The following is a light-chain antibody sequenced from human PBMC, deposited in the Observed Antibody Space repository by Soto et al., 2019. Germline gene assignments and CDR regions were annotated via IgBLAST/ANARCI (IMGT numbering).Light chain of an antibody. Sequence: QSALTQPASVSGSPGQSITISCTGSSSDVGSYNLVSWYQQYPGKAPKLMIFEGNKRPSGVSNRFSASKSGNTASLTISGLQDEDEADYYCWSYAGRSTFEVFGGGTKLTVL. CDR2: EGN. CDR3: WSYAGRSTFEV. V-gene: IGLV2-23*03. J-gene: IGLJ2*01. CDR1: SSDVGSYNL.